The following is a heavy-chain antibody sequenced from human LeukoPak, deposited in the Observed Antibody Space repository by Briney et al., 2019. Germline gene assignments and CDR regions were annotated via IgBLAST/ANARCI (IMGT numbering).Heavy chain of an antibody. J-gene: IGHJ4*02. CDR3: ARGLYDSSGYYYHY. CDR1: GGSISSYY. CDR2: IYYSGST. Sequence: SETLSLTCAVSGGSISSYYWSWIRQPPGKGLEWIGYIYYSGSTNYNPSLKSRVTISVDTSKNQFSLKLSSVTAADTAVYYCARGLYDSSGYYYHYWGQGTLVTVSS. V-gene: IGHV4-59*08. D-gene: IGHD3-22*01.